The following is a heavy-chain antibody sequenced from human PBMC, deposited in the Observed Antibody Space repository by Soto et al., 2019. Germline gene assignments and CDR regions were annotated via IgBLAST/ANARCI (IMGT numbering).Heavy chain of an antibody. CDR2: IKHSGIT. Sequence: SETLSLTCAVYGGSFSGYYWSWIRQPPGKGLEWIGEIKHSGITNFNPSLKSRVSISVDTSKKQFSLKLSSVTAADTAVYYCAAHLKTTVTAYWYFDLWGRGTLVTVSS. J-gene: IGHJ2*01. D-gene: IGHD4-17*01. V-gene: IGHV4-34*01. CDR3: AAHLKTTVTAYWYFDL. CDR1: GGSFSGYY.